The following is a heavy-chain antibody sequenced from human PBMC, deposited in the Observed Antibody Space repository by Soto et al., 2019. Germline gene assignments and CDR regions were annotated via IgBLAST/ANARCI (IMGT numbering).Heavy chain of an antibody. CDR2: INGNSGGT. V-gene: IGHV1-2*02. J-gene: IGHJ4*02. D-gene: IGHD3-16*01. Sequence: QVQLMQSGAEAKKPGASVKVSCKASGYTFTDYFMHWVRQAPGQGLEWMGWINGNSGGTSYAQKFQGRVAMTRDTSISTAYMELNSLTFDDTAVYYCARDPADSMIGIDYWGQGTLVTVSS. CDR1: GYTFTDYF. CDR3: ARDPADSMIGIDY.